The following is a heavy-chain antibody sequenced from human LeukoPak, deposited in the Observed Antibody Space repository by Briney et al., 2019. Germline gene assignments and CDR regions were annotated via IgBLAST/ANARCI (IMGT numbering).Heavy chain of an antibody. Sequence: GGSLRLSCAASGFTSSSYSMNWVRQAPGKGLEWVSYISSSSSTIYYADSVKGRFTISRDNAKNSLYLQMNSLRAEDTAVYYCASFSGSYDYFDYWGQGTLVTVSA. CDR2: ISSSSSTI. CDR3: ASFSGSYDYFDY. V-gene: IGHV3-48*01. J-gene: IGHJ4*02. D-gene: IGHD1-26*01. CDR1: GFTSSSYS.